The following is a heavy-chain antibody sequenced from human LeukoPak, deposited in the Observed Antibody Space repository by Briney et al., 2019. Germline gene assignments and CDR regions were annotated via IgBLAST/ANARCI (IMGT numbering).Heavy chain of an antibody. V-gene: IGHV1-69*06. CDR2: IIPIFGTA. J-gene: IGHJ5*02. CDR3: ARTNFDIAARPDWFDP. D-gene: IGHD6-6*01. CDR1: GGTFSSYA. Sequence: SVKVPCKASGGTFSSYAISWVRQAPGQGLEWMGGIIPIFGTANYAQKFQGRVTITADKSTSTAYMELSSLRSEDTAVYYCARTNFDIAARPDWFDPWGQGTLVTVSS.